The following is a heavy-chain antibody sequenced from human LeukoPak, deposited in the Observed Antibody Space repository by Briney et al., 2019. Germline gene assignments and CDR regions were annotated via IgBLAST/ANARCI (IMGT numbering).Heavy chain of an antibody. CDR3: AKTHTSSWYSNDY. CDR1: GFTFSSYA. V-gene: IGHV3-23*01. Sequence: GGSLRLSCAASGFTFSSYAMTWVRQAPGKGPGWVSAILSSGAGTYYADSVKGRFTISRDNSKNTLYLQLNSLRVEDTAVYYCAKTHTSSWYSNDYWGQGTLVTVSS. CDR2: ILSSGAGT. D-gene: IGHD6-13*01. J-gene: IGHJ4*02.